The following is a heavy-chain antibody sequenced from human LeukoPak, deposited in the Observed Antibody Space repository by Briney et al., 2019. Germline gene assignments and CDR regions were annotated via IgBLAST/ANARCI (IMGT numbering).Heavy chain of an antibody. V-gene: IGHV4-59*01. CDR2: IYYSGST. D-gene: IGHD6-13*01. CDR3: ARVRSWDPLGAFDI. Sequence: SETLSLTCTVSGGSLSSYYWSWIRQPPGKGLEWIGYIYYSGSTNYNPSLTSRVTISVDTSKNQFSLKLSSVTAADTAVYYCARVRSWDPLGAFDIWGQGTMVTVSS. CDR1: GGSLSSYY. J-gene: IGHJ3*02.